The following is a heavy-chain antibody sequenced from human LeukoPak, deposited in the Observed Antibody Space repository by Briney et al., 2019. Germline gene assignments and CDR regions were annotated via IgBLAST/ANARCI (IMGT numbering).Heavy chain of an antibody. J-gene: IGHJ4*02. CDR3: ARHLVTSGYDYVWGSYRAHFDY. CDR2: IYYSGST. D-gene: IGHD3-16*02. CDR1: GGSISSYY. Sequence: SETPSLTCTVSGGSISSYYWSWIRQPPGKGLEWIGYIYYSGSTNYNPSLKSRVTISVDTSKNQFSLKLSSVTAADTAVYYCARHLVTSGYDYVWGSYRAHFDYWGQGTLVTVSS. V-gene: IGHV4-59*08.